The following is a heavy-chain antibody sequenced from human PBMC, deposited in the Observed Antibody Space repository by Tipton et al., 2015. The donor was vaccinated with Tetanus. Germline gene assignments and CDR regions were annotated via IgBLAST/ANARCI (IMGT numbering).Heavy chain of an antibody. Sequence: TLSLTCDVSGGPVSSSNWWSWVRQAPGKGLEWIGEIYYSGTTNYNPSLKSRVTISTDKSKNQVSLRLNSVTAADTAVYYCARDLGTSGFHWGQGTLVTVSS. CDR2: IYYSGTT. D-gene: IGHD1-7*01. J-gene: IGHJ4*02. V-gene: IGHV4-4*02. CDR1: GGPVSSSNW. CDR3: ARDLGTSGFH.